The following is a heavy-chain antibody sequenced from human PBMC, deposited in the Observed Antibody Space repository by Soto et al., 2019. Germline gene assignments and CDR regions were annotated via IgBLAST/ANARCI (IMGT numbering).Heavy chain of an antibody. V-gene: IGHV1-18*01. CDR2: ISTYNGDT. CDR1: GYTFTSYG. J-gene: IGHJ6*02. D-gene: IGHD1-1*01. CDR3: ARHGIRFRDTQYKYYDMDV. Sequence: QVQLVQSGAEVKKPGASVKVSCKASGYTFTSYGISWVRQALGQGLEWMAWISTYNGDTNYTQRLQDRVTMITDTSTSTAYMELRSLRSDDTAVYYCARHGIRFRDTQYKYYDMDVWGLGTTVTVSS.